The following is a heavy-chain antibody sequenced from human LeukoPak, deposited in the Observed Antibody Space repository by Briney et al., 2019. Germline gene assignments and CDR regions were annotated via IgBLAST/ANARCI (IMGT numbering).Heavy chain of an antibody. D-gene: IGHD5-18*01. CDR1: GFTFSGYA. V-gene: IGHV3-23*01. CDR2: ISGSGITT. CDR3: ARGRGGYSLYMDV. Sequence: GGSLRLSCAASGFTFSGYAMTWVRQAPGKRLDWVSGISGSGITTYYADSVKGRFTISRDNSKNTLYLQMISLRAEDTAVYYCARGRGGYSLYMDVWGKGTTVTVSS. J-gene: IGHJ6*03.